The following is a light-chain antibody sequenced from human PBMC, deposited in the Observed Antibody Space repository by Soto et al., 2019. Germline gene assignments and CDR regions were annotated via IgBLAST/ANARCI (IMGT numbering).Light chain of an antibody. CDR1: HSVLFTSNNKNY. CDR2: WAS. V-gene: IGKV4-1*01. CDR3: QQYYTLPLT. J-gene: IGKJ4*01. Sequence: DIVMTQSPDSLAVSLVERSTINCESRHSVLFTSNNKNYLAWYQRKPGQPPKLLLSWASARESGVPERFSGSGSGTLFTLSISSLQAEDVAVYYCQQYYTLPLTFGGGTKVDI.